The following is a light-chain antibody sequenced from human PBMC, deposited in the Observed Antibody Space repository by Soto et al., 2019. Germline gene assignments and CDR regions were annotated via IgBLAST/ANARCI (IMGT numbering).Light chain of an antibody. Sequence: EIVMTQSPATLSVSPGERATLSCRASQSVSSNLAWYQQKPGQAPRLLIYGASTRATGFPARFSGSGSGTEFTLTISSLQSEDFAFYYCQQYNNWYTFGQGTKLEIK. V-gene: IGKV3-15*01. CDR3: QQYNNWYT. CDR2: GAS. J-gene: IGKJ2*01. CDR1: QSVSSN.